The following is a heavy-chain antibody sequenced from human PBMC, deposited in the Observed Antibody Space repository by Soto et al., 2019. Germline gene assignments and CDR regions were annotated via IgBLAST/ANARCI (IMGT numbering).Heavy chain of an antibody. CDR3: ARDTVTTYGYGMDV. Sequence: PSETLSLTCTVSGGSISSYYWSWIRQPPGKGLEWIGYIYYSGSTYYNPSLKSRVTISVDTSKNQFSLKLSSVSAADTAVYYCARDTVTTYGYGMDVWGQGTTVTVSS. CDR2: IYYSGST. CDR1: GGSISSYY. J-gene: IGHJ6*02. V-gene: IGHV4-59*12. D-gene: IGHD4-17*01.